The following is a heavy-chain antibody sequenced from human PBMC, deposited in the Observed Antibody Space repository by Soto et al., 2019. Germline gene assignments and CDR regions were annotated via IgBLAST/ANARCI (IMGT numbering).Heavy chain of an antibody. CDR1: GYTFTSYY. CDR3: ARGGVVQLWTYNWFDP. V-gene: IGHV1-46*01. D-gene: IGHD5-18*01. CDR2: INPSGGST. J-gene: IGHJ5*02. Sequence: GASVKVSCKASGYTFTSYYMHWVRQAPGQGLEWMGIINPSGGSTSYAQKFQGRVTMTRDTSTSTVYMELSSLRSEDTAVYYCARGGVVQLWTYNWFDPWGQGTLVTVSS.